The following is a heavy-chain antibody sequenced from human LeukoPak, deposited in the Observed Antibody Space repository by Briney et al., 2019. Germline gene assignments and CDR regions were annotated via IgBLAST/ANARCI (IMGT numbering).Heavy chain of an antibody. CDR3: ARLALINWNYGEDFDY. CDR1: GYTFTGYY. Sequence: ASVKVSCKASGYTFTGYYMHWVRQAPGQGLEWMGWINPNSGGTNYAQKLQGRVTMTRDTSISTAYMELSRLRSDDTAVYYCARLALINWNYGEDFDYWGQGTLVTVSS. CDR2: INPNSGGT. V-gene: IGHV1-2*02. J-gene: IGHJ4*02. D-gene: IGHD1-7*01.